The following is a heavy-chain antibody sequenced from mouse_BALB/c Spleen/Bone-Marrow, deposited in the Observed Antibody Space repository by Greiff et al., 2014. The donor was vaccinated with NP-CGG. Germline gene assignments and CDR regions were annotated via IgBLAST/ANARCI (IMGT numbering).Heavy chain of an antibody. D-gene: IGHD2-5*01. J-gene: IGHJ1*01. V-gene: IGHV7-3*02. CDR1: GFTFTDYY. Sequence: EVMLVESGGGLVQPGGSVRLSCATSGFTFTDYYMSWVRQRPGKALEWLGFISNKANGYTTEYSVSGKGQFTISRDKSQSILYLQMNTLRAKDSATYYCARDKNYSSYWYFDVWGAGTPVTVSS. CDR2: ISNKANGYTT. CDR3: ARDKNYSSYWYFDV.